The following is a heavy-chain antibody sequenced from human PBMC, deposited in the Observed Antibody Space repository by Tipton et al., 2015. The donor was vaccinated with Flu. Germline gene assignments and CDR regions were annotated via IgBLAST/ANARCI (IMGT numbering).Heavy chain of an antibody. V-gene: IGHV3-23*01. Sequence: SLRLSCAASGFTFSSYAMSWVRQAPGKGLEWVSAISGSGGSTYYADSVKGRFTISRDNAKNSLYLQMNSLRAEDTAVYYCARAAEMTDCSGGSCYESYYYYYMDVWGKGTTVTVSS. CDR3: ARAAEMTDCSGGSCYESYYYYYMDV. CDR2: ISGSGGST. CDR1: GFTFSSYA. J-gene: IGHJ6*03. D-gene: IGHD2-15*01.